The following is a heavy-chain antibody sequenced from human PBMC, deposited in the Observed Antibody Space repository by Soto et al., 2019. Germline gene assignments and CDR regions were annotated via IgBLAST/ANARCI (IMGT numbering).Heavy chain of an antibody. J-gene: IGHJ6*02. CDR2: IYYSGST. Sequence: SETLSLTCTVSGGSVSSGSYYWSWIRQPPGKGLEWIGYIYYSGSTNYNPSLKSRATISVDTSKNQFSLKLSSVTAADTAVYYCASGIVVVPAAREYYYYGMDVWGQGITVTVSS. D-gene: IGHD2-2*01. CDR1: GGSVSSGSYY. V-gene: IGHV4-61*01. CDR3: ASGIVVVPAAREYYYYGMDV.